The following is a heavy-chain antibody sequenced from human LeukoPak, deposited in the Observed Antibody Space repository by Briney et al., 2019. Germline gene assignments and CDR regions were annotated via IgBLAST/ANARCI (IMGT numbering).Heavy chain of an antibody. D-gene: IGHD6-19*01. CDR3: ARDPSGWPDY. CDR2: ISYSGIT. Sequence: PSETLSLTCTVSGGSINSYYWNWIRQPPGKGLEWIGYISYSGITNYNPSLKSRVTISVDTSKNHFSLKLTSVTAADTAVYYCARDPSGWPDYWGQGTLVTVSS. V-gene: IGHV4-59*01. CDR1: GGSINSYY. J-gene: IGHJ4*02.